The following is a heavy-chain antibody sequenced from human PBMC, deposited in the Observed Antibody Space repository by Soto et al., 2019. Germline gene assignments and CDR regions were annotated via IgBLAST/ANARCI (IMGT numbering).Heavy chain of an antibody. V-gene: IGHV5-51*01. Sequence: GESLKISCKGSGYSFTSYWIGWVRQMPGKGLEWMGIIYPGDSDTRYSPSFQGQVTISADKSISTAYLQWSSLKASDTAMYYCATSDFWSGYPRGGMDVWGQGTTVTVSS. D-gene: IGHD3-3*01. CDR1: GYSFTSYW. CDR3: ATSDFWSGYPRGGMDV. CDR2: IYPGDSDT. J-gene: IGHJ6*02.